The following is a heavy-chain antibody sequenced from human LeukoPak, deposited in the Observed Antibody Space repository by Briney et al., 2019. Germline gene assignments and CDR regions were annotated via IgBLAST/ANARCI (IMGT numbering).Heavy chain of an antibody. D-gene: IGHD1-1*01. CDR2: IYYSGST. CDR1: GGSISSRNW. Sequence: SGTLSLTCAVSGGSISSRNWWSWVRQPPGKGLEWIAEIYYSGSTNYNPSLKSRVTISVDKSKNQFSLKLSSVTAADTAVYYCARDRGTWNDDGFDYWGQGTLVTVSS. CDR3: ARDRGTWNDDGFDY. J-gene: IGHJ4*02. V-gene: IGHV4-4*02.